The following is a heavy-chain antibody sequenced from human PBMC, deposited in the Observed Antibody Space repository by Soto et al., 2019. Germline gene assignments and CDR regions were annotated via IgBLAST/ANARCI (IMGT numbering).Heavy chain of an antibody. CDR1: GFNFNIHA. D-gene: IGHD3-22*01. CDR2: MSPGGNSQ. V-gene: IGHV3-30-3*01. Sequence: QVQLMESGGGGVQSGGSLRLSCEAPGFNFNIHALHWIRQAPGEGLEGVAVMSPGGNSQYYADSVKGRFTISRDTSKSTLYLQMTSLRPEDTAVYYCASGAAFYYDTSRYWGQGTLVTVSS. CDR3: ASGAAFYYDTSRY. J-gene: IGHJ4*02.